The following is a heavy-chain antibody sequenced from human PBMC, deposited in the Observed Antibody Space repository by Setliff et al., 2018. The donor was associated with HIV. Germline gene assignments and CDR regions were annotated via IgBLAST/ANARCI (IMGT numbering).Heavy chain of an antibody. CDR1: GGSFSGYY. J-gene: IGHJ6*04. Sequence: SETLSLTCAVYGGSFSGYYWSWIRQPPGKGLEWIGEVTHSGRTNYNPSLKSRVTTSVDTSKNQFSLRLSSGTAADTAVYYCVRVSCSRGYSIPGKYYYAMDVWGEGNTVTSPQ. CDR3: VRVSCSRGYSIPGKYYYAMDV. CDR2: VTHSGRT. V-gene: IGHV4-34*01. D-gene: IGHD6-13*01.